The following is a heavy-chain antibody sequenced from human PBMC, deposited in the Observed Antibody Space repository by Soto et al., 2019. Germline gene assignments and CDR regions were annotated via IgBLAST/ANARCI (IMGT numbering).Heavy chain of an antibody. CDR3: ARGRSSTSPFPIGY. V-gene: IGHV4-31*03. Sequence: QVQLKESGPGLVRPSQTVSLTCTVSGGSISSGGYYWRWIRQHPGKGLEWIGYIYYSGSTYYNPSLKSRVTISVDTSKNQFYLKLSSVTAADTAVYYCARGRSSTSPFPIGYWGQGTLVTVSS. D-gene: IGHD2-2*01. CDR2: IYYSGST. J-gene: IGHJ4*02. CDR1: GGSISSGGYY.